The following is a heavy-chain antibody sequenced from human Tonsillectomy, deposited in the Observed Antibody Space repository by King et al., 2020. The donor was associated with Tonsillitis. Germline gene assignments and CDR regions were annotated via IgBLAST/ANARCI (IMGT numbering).Heavy chain of an antibody. V-gene: IGHV4-59*01. J-gene: IGHJ4*02. CDR1: GGSISSYY. D-gene: IGHD6-19*01. CDR3: ARAVGAVAGTGFDY. Sequence: QLQESGPGLVKPSETLSLTCTVSGGSISSYYWSWIRQPPGKGLEWIGYIYYSGSTNYNPSLKSRVTISVDTSKNQFSLKLSPVTAAATAVYYCARAVGAVAGTGFDYWGQGTLVTVSS. CDR2: IYYSGST.